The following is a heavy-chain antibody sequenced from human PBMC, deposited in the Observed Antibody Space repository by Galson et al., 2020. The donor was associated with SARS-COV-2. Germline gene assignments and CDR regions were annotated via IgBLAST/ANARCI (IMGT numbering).Heavy chain of an antibody. CDR2: INHSGST. CDR1: GGSFSGYS. J-gene: IGHJ6*03. D-gene: IGHD3-10*01. V-gene: IGHV4-34*01. CDR3: ARGGSRPIMVFDYYYFYMDV. Sequence: SETLSLTCAVYGGSFSGYSWSWVRQPPGKGLEWIGEINHSGSTNYNPSLKSRVFISVDTSKNQFSLKVSSLTAADTAVYYCARGGSRPIMVFDYYYFYMDVWGKGTTVTVSS.